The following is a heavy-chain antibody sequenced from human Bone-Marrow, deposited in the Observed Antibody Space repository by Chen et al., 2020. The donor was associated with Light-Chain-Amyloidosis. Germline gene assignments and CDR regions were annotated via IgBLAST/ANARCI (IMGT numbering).Heavy chain of an antibody. CDR1: GFTFSSYG. D-gene: IGHD3-22*01. CDR2: IWYDGSNK. V-gene: IGHV3-33*01. J-gene: IGHJ5*02. CDR3: AREVHYYDSSGYYNWFDP. Sequence: QVQLVESGGGVVQPGRSLRLSCAASGFTFSSYGMHWVRQAPGKGLEWVAVIWYDGSNKYYADSVKGRFTISRDNSKNTLYLQMNSLRAEDTAVYYCAREVHYYDSSGYYNWFDPWGQGTLVTVSS.